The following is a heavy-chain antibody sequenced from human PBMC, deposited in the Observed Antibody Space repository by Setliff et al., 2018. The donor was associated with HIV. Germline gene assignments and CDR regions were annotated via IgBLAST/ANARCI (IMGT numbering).Heavy chain of an antibody. CDR1: GFTLSDYD. J-gene: IGHJ6*03. Sequence: GGSLRLSCAVSGFTLSDYDMDWVRQAPGKGLGWVGRVKSESDGGAIDYAAPVRGRFTISRDVSKQTLYLQMNGLRLEDTATYYCATVTRNTGYAGTFYFYMDVWGKGTTVTVSS. CDR2: VKSESDGGAI. V-gene: IGHV3-15*01. CDR3: ATVTRNTGYAGTFYFYMDV. D-gene: IGHD5-12*01.